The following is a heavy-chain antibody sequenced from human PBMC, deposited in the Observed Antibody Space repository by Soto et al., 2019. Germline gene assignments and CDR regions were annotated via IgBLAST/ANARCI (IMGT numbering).Heavy chain of an antibody. D-gene: IGHD6-19*01. Sequence: GGSLRLSCAASGFTFSNYWMHWVRQAPGKGLVWVSRINSDGSSTSYADSVKGRFTISRDNAKNTLYLQMYSLRGEDTAVYYCARDPAPGGWYDYWGQGALVTVSS. CDR2: INSDGSST. CDR1: GFTFSNYW. CDR3: ARDPAPGGWYDY. J-gene: IGHJ4*02. V-gene: IGHV3-74*01.